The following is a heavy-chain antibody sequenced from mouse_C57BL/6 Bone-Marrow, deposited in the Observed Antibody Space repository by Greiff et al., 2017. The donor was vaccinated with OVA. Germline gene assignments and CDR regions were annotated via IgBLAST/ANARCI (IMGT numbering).Heavy chain of an antibody. CDR1: GFTFSSYA. Sequence: EVQGVESGEGLVKPGGSLKLSCAASGFTFSSYAMSWVRQTPEKRLEWVAYISSGGDYIYYADTVKGRFTISSDNARKALYLQMSRLKDEDTAMYYCTRPYYRYWDFDVWGTGTTVTVSS. CDR3: TRPYYRYWDFDV. CDR2: ISSGGDYI. V-gene: IGHV5-9-1*02. D-gene: IGHD2-14*01. J-gene: IGHJ1*03.